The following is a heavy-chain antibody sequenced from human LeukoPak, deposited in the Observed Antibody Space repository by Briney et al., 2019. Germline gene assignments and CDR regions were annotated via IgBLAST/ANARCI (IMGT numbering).Heavy chain of an antibody. D-gene: IGHD1-26*01. J-gene: IGHJ4*02. Sequence: GRSLRLSCAASGFTFSSYGMHWVRQAPGKGLEWVAVISDDGSNKYYTDSVKGRFTISRDNSKNTLYLQMNSLRTEDTAVYYCAKRASGSYQRGLDYWGQGTLVTVSS. V-gene: IGHV3-30*18. CDR1: GFTFSSYG. CDR2: ISDDGSNK. CDR3: AKRASGSYQRGLDY.